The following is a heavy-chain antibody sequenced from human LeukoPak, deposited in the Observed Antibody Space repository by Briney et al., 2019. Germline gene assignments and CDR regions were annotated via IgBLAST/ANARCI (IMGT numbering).Heavy chain of an antibody. CDR1: GFTFNSYA. J-gene: IGHJ4*02. Sequence: GGSLRLSCEASGFTFNSYAIIWVRQAPGKGLEWVSTISGSGAYTYYADSVKGRFTISRDNSKNTVYLQMNSLRAEDTAVYFCAKGLRKGSTPHLFFFDYWGQGTLVTVSS. CDR3: AKGLRKGSTPHLFFFDY. CDR2: ISGSGAYT. V-gene: IGHV3-23*01. D-gene: IGHD2-2*01.